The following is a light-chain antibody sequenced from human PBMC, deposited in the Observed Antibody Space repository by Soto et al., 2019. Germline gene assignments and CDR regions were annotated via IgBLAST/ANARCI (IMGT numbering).Light chain of an antibody. Sequence: QSVLTQPASVSGSPGQSITISCTGSSDDIGTYEYISWHQHHPGKAPKLILFGVYDRPSGSSDRFSGSKSGNTASLTISGLHAEDEADYHCASYAGGKNLRVFGTGTKVTVL. J-gene: IGLJ1*01. CDR1: SDDIGTYEY. CDR3: ASYAGGKNLRV. CDR2: GVY. V-gene: IGLV2-14*01.